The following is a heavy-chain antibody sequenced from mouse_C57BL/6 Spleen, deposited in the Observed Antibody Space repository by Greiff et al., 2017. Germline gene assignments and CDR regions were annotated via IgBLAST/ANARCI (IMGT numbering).Heavy chain of an antibody. Sequence: QVQLQQPGAELVKPGASVKMSCKASGYTFTSYWITWVKQRPGQGLEWIGDIYPGSGSTNYNEKFKSKATLTVDTSSSTASMQRSSLTSEDSAVYYCARGRLRGSYFDCWGQGTTLTVSS. J-gene: IGHJ2*01. D-gene: IGHD2-4*01. CDR2: IYPGSGST. CDR3: ARGRLRGSYFDC. V-gene: IGHV1-55*01. CDR1: GYTFTSYW.